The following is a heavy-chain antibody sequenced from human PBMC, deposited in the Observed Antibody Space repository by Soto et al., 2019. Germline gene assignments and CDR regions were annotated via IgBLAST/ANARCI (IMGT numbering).Heavy chain of an antibody. V-gene: IGHV1-46*01. CDR3: ARTPPHSRSRDYYFCC. CDR2: INPSGGST. J-gene: IGHJ4*02. Sequence: ASVKVSCKASGYTFTSYYMHWVRQAPEQELEWMGIINPSGGSTSYAQKFQGRVTMTRDTSTSTVYMELSSLRSEDTAVYYCARTPPHSRSRDYYFCCWGQGTLVTVSS. CDR1: GYTFTSYY. D-gene: IGHD6-13*01.